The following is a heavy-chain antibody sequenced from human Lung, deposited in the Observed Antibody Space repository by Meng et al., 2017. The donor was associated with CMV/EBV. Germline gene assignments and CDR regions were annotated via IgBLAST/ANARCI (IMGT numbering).Heavy chain of an antibody. CDR2: ININTGNP. Sequence: QVQLVKSWSELKKPGDSVKVSCQAAGYTFTSSSMNWVRHAPGQGLEWMGWININTGNPTYAQGFTGRFVFSLDTSVSTAYLQIDSLKADDTAVYYCARGNGWRFDYWGQGTLVTVSS. J-gene: IGHJ4*02. V-gene: IGHV7-4-1*01. D-gene: IGHD6-19*01. CDR1: GYTFTSSS. CDR3: ARGNGWRFDY.